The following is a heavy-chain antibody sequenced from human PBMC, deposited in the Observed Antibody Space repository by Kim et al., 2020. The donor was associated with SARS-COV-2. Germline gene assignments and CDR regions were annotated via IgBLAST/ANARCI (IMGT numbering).Heavy chain of an antibody. V-gene: IGHV3-9*01. J-gene: IGHJ2*01. CDR3: AKDIRGSGYFFGYFDL. D-gene: IGHD5-12*01. CDR2: ISWNSGSI. CDR1: GFTFDDYA. Sequence: GGSLRLSCAASGFTFDDYAMHWVRQAPGKGLEWVSGISWNSGSIGYADSVKGRFTISRDNAKNSLYLQMNSLRAEDTALYYCAKDIRGSGYFFGYFDLWGRGTLVTVSS.